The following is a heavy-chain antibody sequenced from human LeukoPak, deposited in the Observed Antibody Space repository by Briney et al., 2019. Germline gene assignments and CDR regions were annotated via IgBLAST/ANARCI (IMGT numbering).Heavy chain of an antibody. CDR1: GDSVSSNSAA. V-gene: IGHV6-1*01. J-gene: IGHJ4*02. D-gene: IGHD3-10*01. CDR2: TYYRSKWYN. CDR3: AREMGRFVWFGESQYYFDY. Sequence: SQTLSLTCAISGDSVSSNSAAWNWIRQSPSRGLEWLGRTYYRSKWYNDYAVSVKSRITINPDTSKNQFSLQLNSVTPEDTAVYHCAREMGRFVWFGESQYYFDYWGQGTLVTVSS.